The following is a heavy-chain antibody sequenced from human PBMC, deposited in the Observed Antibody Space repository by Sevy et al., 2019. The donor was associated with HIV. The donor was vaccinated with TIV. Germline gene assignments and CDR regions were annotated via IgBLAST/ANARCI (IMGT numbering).Heavy chain of an antibody. CDR3: ATYSGNYYGDYYYYGLDV. D-gene: IGHD1-26*01. J-gene: IGHJ6*02. CDR1: GYTFTSYD. Sequence: ASVKVSCKASGYTFTSYDINWVRQATGQGLEWMGWMNPNSGNTGYAQKFQGRVTMTRNTSITTAYMELGSLRSEDTAVYYCATYSGNYYGDYYYYGLDVWGQGTTVTVSS. V-gene: IGHV1-8*01. CDR2: MNPNSGNT.